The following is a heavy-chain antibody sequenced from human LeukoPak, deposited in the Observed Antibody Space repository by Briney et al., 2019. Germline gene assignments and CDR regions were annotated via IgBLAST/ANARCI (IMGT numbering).Heavy chain of an antibody. CDR3: ARDLDWILFDY. D-gene: IGHD3-9*01. Sequence: GGSLRLSCAASGFTFSTYWMHWVRQAPGKGLVWVSRSRPEGTTTAYADSVKGRFTISRDNAKNTLFLQMNSLSAEDTAVYYCARDLDWILFDYWGQGTLVTVSS. CDR2: SRPEGTTT. J-gene: IGHJ4*02. CDR1: GFTFSTYW. V-gene: IGHV3-74*03.